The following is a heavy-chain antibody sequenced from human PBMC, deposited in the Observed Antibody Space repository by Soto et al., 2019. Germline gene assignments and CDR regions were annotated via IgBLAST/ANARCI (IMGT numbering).Heavy chain of an antibody. CDR3: ARDEGVAGTLAGIYYFDY. D-gene: IGHD6-19*01. Sequence: GGSLRLSCAASGFTFSSYAMHWVRQAPGKGLEWVAVISYDGSNKYYADSVKGRFTISRDNSKNTLYLQMNSLRAEDTAGYYCARDEGVAGTLAGIYYFDYWGQGTLVTVSA. CDR2: ISYDGSNK. J-gene: IGHJ4*02. V-gene: IGHV3-30-3*01. CDR1: GFTFSSYA.